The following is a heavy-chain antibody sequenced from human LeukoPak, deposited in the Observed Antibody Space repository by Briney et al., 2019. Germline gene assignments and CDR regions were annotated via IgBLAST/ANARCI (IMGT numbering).Heavy chain of an antibody. J-gene: IGHJ4*02. D-gene: IGHD3-3*01. CDR2: ISWNSVSI. Sequence: GRSLRLSCAASGFTFDDYAMHWVRQAPGKGLEWVSGISWNSVSIGYADSVKGRFTISRDNAKNSLYLQMNSLRAEDMALYYCAKGTRMIFGVVAFVYWGQGTLVTVSS. CDR1: GFTFDDYA. V-gene: IGHV3-9*03. CDR3: AKGTRMIFGVVAFVY.